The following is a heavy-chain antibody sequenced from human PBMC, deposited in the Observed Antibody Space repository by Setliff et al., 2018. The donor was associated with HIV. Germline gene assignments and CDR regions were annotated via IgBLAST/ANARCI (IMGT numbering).Heavy chain of an antibody. CDR1: GYSFTGYG. CDR3: AATYCRGGGRDCPQMYDY. J-gene: IGHJ4*02. V-gene: IGHV1-18*01. CDR2: ISGYNGDT. Sequence: ASVKVSCKASGYSFTGYGISWLRQAPGQGLEWMGWISGYNGDTHSTQKFQGRVTISVDTSKKQFSLKLNSVTAADSAIYYCAATYCRGGGRDCPQMYDYWGQGSLVTVSS. D-gene: IGHD2-15*01.